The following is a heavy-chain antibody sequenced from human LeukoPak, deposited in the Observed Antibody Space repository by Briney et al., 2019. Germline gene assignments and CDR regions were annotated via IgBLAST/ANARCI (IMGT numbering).Heavy chain of an antibody. V-gene: IGHV1-8*01. CDR3: ARGLGINYYDSSGTGGY. D-gene: IGHD3-22*01. CDR2: MNPNSGNT. CDR1: GYTFTSYD. J-gene: IGHJ4*02. Sequence: GASVKVSCKASGYTFTSYDINWVRQATGQGLEWMGWMNPNSGNTGYAQKFQGRVTMTRNTSISTAYMELSSLRSEDTAVYYCARGLGINYYDSSGTGGYWGQGTLVTVSS.